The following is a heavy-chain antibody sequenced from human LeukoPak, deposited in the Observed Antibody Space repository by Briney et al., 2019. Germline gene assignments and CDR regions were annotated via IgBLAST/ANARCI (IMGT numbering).Heavy chain of an antibody. CDR1: GGSFSGYY. CDR2: IYHSGST. CDR3: ASRYCSSTSCAWDWFDP. J-gene: IGHJ5*02. V-gene: IGHV4-34*01. D-gene: IGHD2-2*01. Sequence: SETLSLTCAVYGGSFSGYYWSWIRQPPGKGLEWIGYIYHSGSTYYNPSLKSRVTISVDRSKNQLSLKLSSVTAADTAVYYCASRYCSSTSCAWDWFDPWGQGTLVTVSS.